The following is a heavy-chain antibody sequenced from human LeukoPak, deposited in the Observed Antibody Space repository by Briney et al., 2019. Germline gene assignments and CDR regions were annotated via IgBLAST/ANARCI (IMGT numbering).Heavy chain of an antibody. J-gene: IGHJ4*02. D-gene: IGHD1-1*01. V-gene: IGHV4-34*01. Sequence: PSETRSLTCAVYGGSFSGYYWSWIRQPPGKGLEWIGEINHSGSTNYNPSLKSRVTISVDASKNQFSLKLSSVTAADTAVYYCARGGYGRRYYFDYWGQGTLVTVSS. CDR2: INHSGST. CDR3: ARGGYGRRYYFDY. CDR1: GGSFSGYY.